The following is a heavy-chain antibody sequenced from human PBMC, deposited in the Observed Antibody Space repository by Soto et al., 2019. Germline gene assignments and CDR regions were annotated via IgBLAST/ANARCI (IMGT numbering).Heavy chain of an antibody. J-gene: IGHJ4*02. D-gene: IGHD6-19*01. CDR1: GYTFTSYF. Sequence: QVQLVQSGAEVKKPGASVKVSCKASGYTFTSYFIHWVRQAPGQGLEWVGIINPSGDSQTYAQKFQGRVNMTRDTSTSTVYMELSSLRSEDTAVYYCAREGITVAGITFDYWGQGNLVTVSS. CDR2: INPSGDSQ. V-gene: IGHV1-46*01. CDR3: AREGITVAGITFDY.